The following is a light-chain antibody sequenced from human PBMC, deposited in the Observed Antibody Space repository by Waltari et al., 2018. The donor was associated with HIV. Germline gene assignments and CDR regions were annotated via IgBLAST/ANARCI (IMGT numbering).Light chain of an antibody. V-gene: IGLV1-44*01. CDR2: SKY. CDR1: SSNMGGNT. CDR3: ASRDDSLNGPV. J-gene: IGLJ2*01. Sequence: QSVLTQPPSASGTPGPRVTISCSGSSSNMGGNTVNRYQHLPGTAPKLLIYSKYQRPSGVPDRFSGSKSGPSASLAISGLQSGDEADYYCASRDDSLNGPVFGRGTKLTVL.